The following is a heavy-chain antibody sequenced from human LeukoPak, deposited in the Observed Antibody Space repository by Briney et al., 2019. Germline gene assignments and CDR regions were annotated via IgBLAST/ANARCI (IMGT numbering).Heavy chain of an antibody. V-gene: IGHV5-51*01. CDR2: IYPGDSDT. D-gene: IGHD3-3*01. J-gene: IGHJ6*03. Sequence: GESLKISCKGSGYSFTSYWIGWVRQMPGKGLEWMGIIYPGDSDTRYSPSFQGQVTISADKSISTAYLQWSSLKASDTAMYYCARHLKTTPYYDFWSGYPRYYMDVWGKGTTVTVSS. CDR3: ARHLKTTPYYDFWSGYPRYYMDV. CDR1: GYSFTSYW.